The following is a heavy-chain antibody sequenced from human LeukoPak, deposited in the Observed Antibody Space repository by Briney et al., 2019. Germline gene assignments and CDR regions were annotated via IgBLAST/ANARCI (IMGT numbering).Heavy chain of an antibody. CDR2: INPSGGST. Sequence: ASVKVSCKASGYTFTSYYMHWVRQAPGQGLEWMGIINPSGGSTSYAQKFQGRVTMTRDMSTSTVHMELSSLRSEDTAVYYCARDRMGCSGGSCYYADAFDIWGQGTMVTVSS. CDR1: GYTFTSYY. CDR3: ARDRMGCSGGSCYYADAFDI. D-gene: IGHD2-15*01. V-gene: IGHV1-46*01. J-gene: IGHJ3*02.